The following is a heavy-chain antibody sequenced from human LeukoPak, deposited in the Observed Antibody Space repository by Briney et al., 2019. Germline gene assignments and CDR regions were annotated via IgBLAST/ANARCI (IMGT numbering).Heavy chain of an antibody. CDR2: INHSGST. J-gene: IGHJ1*01. V-gene: IGHV4-34*01. Sequence: PSETLSLTCAVYGGSFSGYYWTSIRRPPGKGLEWIGEINHSGSTNYNPSLKSRVTIPVDTSKNQFSLKLSSVTAADTAVYYCSLYFQHWGQGTLVTVSS. CDR3: SLYFQH. CDR1: GGSFSGYY.